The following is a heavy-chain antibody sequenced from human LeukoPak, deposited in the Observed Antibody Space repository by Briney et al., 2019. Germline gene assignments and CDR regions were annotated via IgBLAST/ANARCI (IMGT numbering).Heavy chain of an antibody. J-gene: IGHJ4*02. CDR3: ARHETSSWYHGSVGSYFDY. CDR1: GGSISSSSYY. V-gene: IGHV4-39*01. CDR2: IYYSGST. D-gene: IGHD6-13*01. Sequence: SETLSLTCTVSGGSISSSSYYWGWIRQPPGKGLEWIGSIYYSGSTYYNPSLKSRVTISVDTSKNQFSLKLSSVTAADTAVYYCARHETSSWYHGSVGSYFDYWGQGTLVTVSS.